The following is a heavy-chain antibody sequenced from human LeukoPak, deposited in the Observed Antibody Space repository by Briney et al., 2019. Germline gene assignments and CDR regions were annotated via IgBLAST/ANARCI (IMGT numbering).Heavy chain of an antibody. D-gene: IGHD1-14*01. CDR1: GYTFTTYG. J-gene: IGHJ4*02. CDR3: ARDQDINRGFFQPGGY. V-gene: IGHV1-18*01. Sequence: ASVKVSCKASGYTFTTYGINWVRQAPGQGLEWLSWIDTYNGNTNYVQKLQDRVTVTTDTSTSTAYMELRSLRSDDTAVYYCARDQDINRGFFQPGGYWGQGTQVTVSS. CDR2: IDTYNGNT.